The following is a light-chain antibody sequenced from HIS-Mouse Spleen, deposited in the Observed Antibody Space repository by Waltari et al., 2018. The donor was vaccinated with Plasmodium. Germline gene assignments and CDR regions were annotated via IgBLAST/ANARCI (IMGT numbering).Light chain of an antibody. V-gene: IGKV3-15*01. J-gene: IGKJ3*01. CDR3: QQYNNWSFT. Sequence: EIVMTQSPATWPVSPGERATLSCRDSQSVSSTLAWYQQKPGQAPRLLIYGASTRATGIPARFSGSGSGTEFTLTISSLQSEDFAVYYCQQYNNWSFTFGPGTKVDIK. CDR1: QSVSST. CDR2: GAS.